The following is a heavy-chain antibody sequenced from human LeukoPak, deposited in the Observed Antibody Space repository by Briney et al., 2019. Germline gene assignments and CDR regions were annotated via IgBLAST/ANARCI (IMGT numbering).Heavy chain of an antibody. CDR3: ARAHKDTKAGFDY. D-gene: IGHD2-15*01. J-gene: IGHJ4*02. V-gene: IGHV4-34*01. CDR1: GGSFSGYY. CDR2: INHSGST. Sequence: SETLSLTCAVYGGSFSGYYWSWIRQPPGKGLEWIGEINHSGSTNYNPSLKSRVTISVDTSKNQFSLKLSSVTAADTAVYYCARAHKDTKAGFDYWGQGTLVTVSS.